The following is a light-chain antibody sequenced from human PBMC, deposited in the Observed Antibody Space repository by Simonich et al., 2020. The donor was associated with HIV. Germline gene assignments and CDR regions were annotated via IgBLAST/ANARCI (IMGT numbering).Light chain of an antibody. J-gene: IGLJ3*02. V-gene: IGLV1-40*01. Sequence: QSVLTQPPSVSGAPGQRVTISCTGSSYNVGAGYDVHWYQQLPGTAPKLLISGNINRPSGVPDRFSGSKSGTSASLAITGLQAEDEADYYCQSYDTSLSAWVFGGGTKLTVL. CDR1: SYNVGAGYD. CDR2: GNI. CDR3: QSYDTSLSAWV.